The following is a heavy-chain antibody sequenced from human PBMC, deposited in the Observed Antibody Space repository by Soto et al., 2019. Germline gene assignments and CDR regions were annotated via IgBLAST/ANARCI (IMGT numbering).Heavy chain of an antibody. Sequence: GESLKISCKGSGFSFAGYWITWVRQKPGKGLEWMGRIDPSDSQTYYSPSFRGHVTISVTKSITTVFLQWSSLRASDTAMYYCARQIYDSDTGPNFQYYFDSWGQGTPVTVS. CDR2: IDPSDSQT. V-gene: IGHV5-10-1*01. CDR1: GFSFAGYW. CDR3: ARQIYDSDTGPNFQYYFDS. J-gene: IGHJ4*02. D-gene: IGHD3-22*01.